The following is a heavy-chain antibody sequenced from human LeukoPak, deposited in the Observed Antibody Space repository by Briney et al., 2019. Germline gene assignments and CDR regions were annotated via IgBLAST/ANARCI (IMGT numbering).Heavy chain of an antibody. CDR1: GFTFSSYW. CDR3: AKDLSYGGNRGFDY. J-gene: IGHJ4*02. Sequence: PGGSLRLSCAASGFTFSSYWMHWVRQAPGKGLEWVSGISGSGGSTNYADSVKGRFTISRDNSKNTLYLQMNSLRAEDTAVYYCAKDLSYGGNRGFDYWGQGTLVTVSS. V-gene: IGHV3-23*01. D-gene: IGHD4-23*01. CDR2: ISGSGGST.